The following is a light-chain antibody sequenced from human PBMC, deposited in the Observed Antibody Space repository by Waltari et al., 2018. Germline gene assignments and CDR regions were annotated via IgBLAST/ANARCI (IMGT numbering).Light chain of an antibody. J-gene: IGLJ2*01. V-gene: IGLV7-46*01. Sequence: QAVVTQEPSVTVSPGGTVTLTCSSSTGPVTSSHWPYWFQQKAGQAPRTLIYDTNRKHSCTPARFSGSLLGGKAALTLSGAQPEDEADYYCLLTYRGPRVFGGGTKVTV. CDR3: LLTYRGPRV. CDR1: TGPVTSSHW. CDR2: DTN.